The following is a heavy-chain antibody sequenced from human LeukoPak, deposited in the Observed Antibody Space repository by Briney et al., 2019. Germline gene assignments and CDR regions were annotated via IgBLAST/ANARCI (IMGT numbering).Heavy chain of an antibody. D-gene: IGHD2-15*01. V-gene: IGHV4-34*01. J-gene: IGHJ5*02. Sequence: SETLSLTCAVSGASLSAYCWSWVRQPPKKGLEWVGEINLDGSTDSNPSLKSRVTISVDTSKNQFSLRLSSVTAADTAVYYCARAGGAATPQDLDRWGQGILVTVSS. CDR3: ARAGGAATPQDLDR. CDR1: GASLSAYC. CDR2: INLDGST.